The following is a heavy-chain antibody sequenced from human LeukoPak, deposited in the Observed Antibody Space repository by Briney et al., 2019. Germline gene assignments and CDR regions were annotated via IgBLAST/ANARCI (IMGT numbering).Heavy chain of an antibody. CDR1: GGSFSGYY. J-gene: IGHJ3*02. CDR2: INHSGST. Sequence: SETLSLTCAVYGGSFSGYYWSWIRQPPGKGLEWIGEINHSGSTNYNPSLKSRVTISVDTSKNQFSLKLSSVTAADTAVYYCARGIKLLRAFDIWSQGTMVTVSS. D-gene: IGHD3-10*01. V-gene: IGHV4-34*01. CDR3: ARGIKLLRAFDI.